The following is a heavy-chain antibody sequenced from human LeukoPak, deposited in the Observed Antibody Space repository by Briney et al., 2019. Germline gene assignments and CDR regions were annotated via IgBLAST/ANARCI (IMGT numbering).Heavy chain of an antibody. J-gene: IGHJ3*02. D-gene: IGHD2-21*02. CDR3: ARRTTLGTTLDIVVVTAIRDAFDI. V-gene: IGHV4-61*02. CDR2: IYISGST. Sequence: SETLSLTCTVSGASISSASYYWSWIRQPAGNGLEWIGRIYISGSTNYNPSLKSRVTISVDTSKNQFSLKLSSVAGADTAVYYFARRTTLGTTLDIVVVTAIRDAFDIWGQGTMVTVSS. CDR1: GASISSASYY.